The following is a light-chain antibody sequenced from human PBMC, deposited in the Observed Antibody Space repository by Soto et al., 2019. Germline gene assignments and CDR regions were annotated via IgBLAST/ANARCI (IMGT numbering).Light chain of an antibody. CDR3: QQYNNWPRVT. CDR1: QSVSID. J-gene: IGKJ5*01. Sequence: ETVLSQSPAILSVSPGCRSTLSCMGSQSVSIDLAWYQQTPGQAPRLLIYGASTRATGIPVRFSGSASGTEFTLTISSLQSEDFAVYYCQQYNNWPRVTFGQGTRLEIK. CDR2: GAS. V-gene: IGKV3-15*01.